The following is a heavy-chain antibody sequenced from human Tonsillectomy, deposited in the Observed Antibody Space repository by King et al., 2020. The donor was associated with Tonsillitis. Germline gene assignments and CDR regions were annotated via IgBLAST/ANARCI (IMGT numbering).Heavy chain of an antibody. J-gene: IGHJ4*02. CDR2: IYYSGST. CDR1: GGSISSGDYY. Sequence: VQLQESGPGLVKPSQTLSLTCTVSGGSISSGDYYWSWIRQPPGKGLEWIGYIYYSGSTYYNPSLKSRVTISVDTSKNQFSLKLSSVTAADTAVYYCTSSVRVAFHYYDSSGYSYWGQGTLVTVSS. D-gene: IGHD3-22*01. V-gene: IGHV4-30-4*01. CDR3: TSSVRVAFHYYDSSGYSY.